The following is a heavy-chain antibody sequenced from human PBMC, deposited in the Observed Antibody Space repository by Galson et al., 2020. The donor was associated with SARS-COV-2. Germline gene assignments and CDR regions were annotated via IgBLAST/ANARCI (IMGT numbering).Heavy chain of an antibody. V-gene: IGHV4-30-2*01. CDR3: ARLHYGEYAPEAFDI. J-gene: IGHJ3*02. D-gene: IGHD4-17*01. CDR1: GTSISSGSYS. CDR2: ISHSGGT. Sequence: SETLYLTCAVSGTSISSGSYSWNWIRQPPGKGLEWLGYISHSGGTYYNPSLKSRVTISGDRSKNQFSLRLSSVTAADTAVYYCARLHYGEYAPEAFDIWGPGTRVTVAS.